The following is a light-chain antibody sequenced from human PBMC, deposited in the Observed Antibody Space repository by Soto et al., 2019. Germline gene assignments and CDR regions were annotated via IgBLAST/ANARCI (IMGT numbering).Light chain of an antibody. CDR1: QSISSH. Sequence: QMTQSPSSLFASVGDRVTITCRASQSISSHLNWYQQKVGQTPRLLIYAASTVQSEVPPRFSGSGSGTEFTLTISGLQREDFATYSCQQSHSAPLTFGGGTKIQI. CDR2: AAS. J-gene: IGKJ4*01. CDR3: QQSHSAPLT. V-gene: IGKV1-39*01.